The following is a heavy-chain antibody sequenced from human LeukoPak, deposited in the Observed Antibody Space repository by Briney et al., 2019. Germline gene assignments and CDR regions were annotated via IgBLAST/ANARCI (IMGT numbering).Heavy chain of an antibody. Sequence: PGESLRISCKGSGYSFTSYWISWVRQMPGKGLEWMGEIDPSDSYTNYSPSFQGHVTISADKSISAAYLQWSSLKASDTAMYYCARRYYGSGRYFDLWGRGTLVTVSS. CDR2: IDPSDSYT. J-gene: IGHJ2*01. D-gene: IGHD3-10*01. CDR1: GYSFTSYW. CDR3: ARRYYGSGRYFDL. V-gene: IGHV5-10-1*01.